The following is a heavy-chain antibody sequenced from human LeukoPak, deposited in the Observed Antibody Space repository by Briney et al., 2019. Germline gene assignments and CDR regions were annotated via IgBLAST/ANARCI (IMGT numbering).Heavy chain of an antibody. J-gene: IGHJ4*02. Sequence: GGSLRLSCAASGFTFDDYAMHWVRQAPGKGLEWVSGISWNSGSIGYADSVKGRFTISRDNAKNSLYLQMNSLRAEDTALYYCAKTPYSSSWYGVAQVFDYWGQGTLVTVSS. CDR2: ISWNSGSI. D-gene: IGHD6-13*01. CDR3: AKTPYSSSWYGVAQVFDY. CDR1: GFTFDDYA. V-gene: IGHV3-9*01.